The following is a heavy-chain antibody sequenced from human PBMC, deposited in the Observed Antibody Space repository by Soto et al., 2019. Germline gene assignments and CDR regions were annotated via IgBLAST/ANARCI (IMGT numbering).Heavy chain of an antibody. CDR2: ISYDGSNK. CDR1: GFTFSSYG. V-gene: IGHV3-30*18. D-gene: IGHD3-10*01. J-gene: IGHJ5*02. CDR3: AKSEVGWFGDSPTGP. Sequence: PGGSLRLSCAASGFTFSSYGMHWVRQAPGKGLEWVAVISYDGSNKYYADSVKGRFTISRDNSKNTLYLQMNSPRAEDTAVYYCAKSEVGWFGDSPTGPWGQGTLVTVSS.